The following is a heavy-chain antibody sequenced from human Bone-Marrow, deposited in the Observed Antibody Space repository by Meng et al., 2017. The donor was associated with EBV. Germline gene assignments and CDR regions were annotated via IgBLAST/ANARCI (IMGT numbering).Heavy chain of an antibody. CDR3: ASESGRGFTPDY. Sequence: QVQLRRVGAEGKKPGSSVKVSCRTSGGTFRSDAVSWVRQAPGQGLEWMGGLIPMVGAPHYAQKFQGRVTIIADESTSTHSMELNSLRSEDTAMYYCASESGRGFTPDYWGQGTLVTVSS. D-gene: IGHD3-10*01. V-gene: IGHV1-69*01. CDR2: LIPMVGAP. J-gene: IGHJ4*02. CDR1: GGTFRSDA.